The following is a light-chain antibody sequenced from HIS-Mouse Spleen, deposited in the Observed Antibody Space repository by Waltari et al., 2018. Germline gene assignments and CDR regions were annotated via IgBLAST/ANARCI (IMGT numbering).Light chain of an antibody. V-gene: IGLV2-14*01. J-gene: IGLJ3*02. CDR1: SSDVGGYNY. CDR3: SSYTSSSTLV. CDR2: EVS. Sequence: QSALTQPASVSGSPGQSIPISCTGTSSDVGGYNYVPWYQQHPGKAPKLMLYEVSNRPSGVSNRFSGSKSGNTASLTISGLQAEDEADYYCSSYTSSSTLVFGGGTKLTVL.